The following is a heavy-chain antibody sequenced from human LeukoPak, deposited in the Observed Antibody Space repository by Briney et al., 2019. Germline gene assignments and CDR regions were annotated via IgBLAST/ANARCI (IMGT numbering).Heavy chain of an antibody. V-gene: IGHV1-2*02. CDR3: ARGVGAA. D-gene: IGHD1-26*01. J-gene: IGHJ5*02. CDR1: GYTFTGYY. CDR2: INPNSGGT. Sequence: ASVKVSCKASGYTFTGYYMHWVRQAPGQGLEWMGWINPNSGGTNYAQKFQGRVTITADESTSTAYMELSSLRSEDTAVYYCARGVGAAWGQGTLVTVSS.